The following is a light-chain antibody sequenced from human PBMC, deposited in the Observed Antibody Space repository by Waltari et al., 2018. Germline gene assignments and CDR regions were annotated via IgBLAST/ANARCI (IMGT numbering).Light chain of an antibody. CDR1: QDITSY. V-gene: IGKV1-9*01. CDR2: HAS. Sequence: DIQLTQSPSFLSASIGDRVIITCRASQDITSYLTLYQLKPGKAPKLLIFHASTLQPGVPPRFSASGSGTDFTLTISSLQPEDFATYYCQQFYTYPLTFGGGTKVESK. CDR3: QQFYTYPLT. J-gene: IGKJ4*01.